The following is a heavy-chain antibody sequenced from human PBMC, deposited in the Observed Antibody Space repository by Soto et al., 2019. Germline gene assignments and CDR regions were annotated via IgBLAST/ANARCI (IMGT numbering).Heavy chain of an antibody. CDR3: GRRPYGIFHSFPS. Sequence: SETLSLTCTVSGGSMSGYYWSWIRHLPGKELEWIGYLYYSKITVYSPSLKSRVAISVDTSKSQFSLKLSSVTAADTAIDYCGRRPYGIFHSFPSWGPSILVT. V-gene: IGHV4-59*08. J-gene: IGHJ1*01. CDR2: LYYSKIT. CDR1: GGSMSGYY. D-gene: IGHD3-9*01.